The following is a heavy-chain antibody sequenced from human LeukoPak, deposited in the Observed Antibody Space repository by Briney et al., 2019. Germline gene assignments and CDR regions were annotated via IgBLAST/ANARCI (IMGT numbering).Heavy chain of an antibody. J-gene: IGHJ3*02. CDR1: GGTFSSYA. V-gene: IGHV1-69*05. Sequence: SVKVSCKASGGTFSSYAISWVRQAPGQGLEWMGGIIPIFGTANYAQKFQGRVTITTDESTSTAYMELSSLRSEDTAVYYCARARSPLLDSSTPYDAFDNWGQGTMVTVSS. D-gene: IGHD2-2*01. CDR2: IIPIFGTA. CDR3: ARARSPLLDSSTPYDAFDN.